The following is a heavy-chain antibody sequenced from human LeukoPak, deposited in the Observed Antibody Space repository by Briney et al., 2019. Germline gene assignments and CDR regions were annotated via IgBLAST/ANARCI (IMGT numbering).Heavy chain of an antibody. CDR1: GGFISTFY. Sequence: SETLSLTCTISGGFISTFYWSWLRQPPGKGLEWIAYIFHTGNSNYNPSLKGRVTISVDTSKNQFSLKLSSVTAADTAVYYCARHKRNFDYWGQGTLVTVSS. J-gene: IGHJ4*02. V-gene: IGHV4-59*08. CDR3: ARHKRNFDY. CDR2: IFHTGNS.